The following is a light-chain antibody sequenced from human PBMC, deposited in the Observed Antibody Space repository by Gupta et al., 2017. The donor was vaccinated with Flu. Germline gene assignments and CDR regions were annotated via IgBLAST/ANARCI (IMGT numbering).Light chain of an antibody. CDR3: CSYAGSSTFSYV. J-gene: IGLJ1*01. CDR2: EGS. CDR1: SSDVGSYNL. V-gene: IGLV2-23*03. Sequence: QSALTQPASVSGSPGQSITISCTGTSSDVGSYNLVSWYQQHPGKAPNLMIYEGSKRPSGVSHRFSGSKSGNTASLTISGLQAEDEADYYCCSYAGSSTFSYVFGTGTKVTVL.